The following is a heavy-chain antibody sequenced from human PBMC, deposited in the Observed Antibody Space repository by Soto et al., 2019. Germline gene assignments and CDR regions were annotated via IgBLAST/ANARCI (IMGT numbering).Heavy chain of an antibody. V-gene: IGHV1-69*13. CDR1: GGTFSSYA. Sequence: SVKVSCKASGGTFSSYAISWVRQAPGQGLEWMGGIIPIFGTANYAQKFQGRVTITADESTSTAYMELSSLRSEDTAVYYCAREMYYDILTGYSFGHYFDYWGQGTRVTVAS. J-gene: IGHJ4*02. D-gene: IGHD3-9*01. CDR3: AREMYYDILTGYSFGHYFDY. CDR2: IIPIFGTA.